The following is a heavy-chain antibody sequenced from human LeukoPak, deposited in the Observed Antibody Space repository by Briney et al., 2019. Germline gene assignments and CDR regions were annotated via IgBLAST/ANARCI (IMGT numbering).Heavy chain of an antibody. J-gene: IGHJ4*02. CDR2: ISGSGRST. CDR1: GFTFNTSA. D-gene: IGHD2-21*02. V-gene: IGHV3-23*01. CDR3: ATDRDNSDWQKRFDS. Sequence: GGSLRLSCAGSGFTFNTSAMSWVGQAPGKGLEGVSAISGSGRSTYYTDSVRGRFTISRDNAKNSLHLQMNSLRAEDTAVYYCATDRDNSDWQKRFDSWGQGTLVTVSS.